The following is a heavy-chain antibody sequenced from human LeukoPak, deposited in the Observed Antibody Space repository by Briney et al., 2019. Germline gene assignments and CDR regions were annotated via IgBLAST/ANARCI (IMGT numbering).Heavy chain of an antibody. CDR3: ARGLGSMVVGVTITWFDP. Sequence: SETLSLTCAVYGGSFSGYYWSWIRQPPGKGLEWIGEINHSGSTNYNPSLKSRATISVDTSKNQFSLKLSSVTAADTAVYYCARGLGSMVVGVTITWFDPWGQGTLVTVSS. CDR1: GGSFSGYY. D-gene: IGHD2-21*01. V-gene: IGHV4-34*01. J-gene: IGHJ5*02. CDR2: INHSGST.